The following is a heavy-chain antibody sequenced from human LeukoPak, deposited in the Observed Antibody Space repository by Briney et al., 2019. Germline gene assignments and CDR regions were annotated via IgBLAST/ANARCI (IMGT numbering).Heavy chain of an antibody. D-gene: IGHD3-9*01. CDR3: ARGGDILTGYYPEYFDY. CDR2: ISAYNGNT. Sequence: ASVKVSCKASGYTFTSYGISWVRQAPGQGLEGMGWISAYNGNTNYAQKLQGRVTMTTDTSTSTAYMELRSLRSDDTAVYYCARGGDILTGYYPEYFDYWGQGTLVTVSS. CDR1: GYTFTSYG. J-gene: IGHJ4*02. V-gene: IGHV1-18*01.